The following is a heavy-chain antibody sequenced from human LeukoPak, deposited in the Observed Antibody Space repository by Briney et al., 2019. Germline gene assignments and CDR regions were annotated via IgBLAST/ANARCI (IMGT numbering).Heavy chain of an antibody. CDR2: ISSTSGYI. D-gene: IGHD3-10*01. J-gene: IGHJ6*03. Sequence: PGGSLRLSCAASGCSFSIYTVNWVRQAPGKGLEWVSSISSTSGYIYYPDSVKGRFTISRDNAKDSLFLQMNSLRAEDTAVYYCARGQGFAGYMDVWGKGTTVTVSS. CDR3: ARGQGFAGYMDV. V-gene: IGHV3-21*01. CDR1: GCSFSIYT.